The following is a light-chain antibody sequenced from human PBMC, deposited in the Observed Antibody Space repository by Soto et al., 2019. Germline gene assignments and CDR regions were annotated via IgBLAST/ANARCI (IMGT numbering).Light chain of an antibody. V-gene: IGKV3-20*01. CDR2: GAF. J-gene: IGKJ4*01. CDR1: HSVSSTF. Sequence: EIVLTQSPGTLSLSPGETATLSCRASHSVSSTFLTWYQQKPGQAPRLLIYGAFTRAAGVPDRFNGSGSGTDSTLTISRLEPEDFAVYFCQKYGDSRLTCGGGTKGDI. CDR3: QKYGDSRLT.